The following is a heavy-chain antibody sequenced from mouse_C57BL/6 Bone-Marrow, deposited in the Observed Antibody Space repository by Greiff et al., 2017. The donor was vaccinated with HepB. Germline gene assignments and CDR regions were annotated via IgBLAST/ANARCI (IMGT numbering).Heavy chain of an antibody. CDR2: IDPENGDT. V-gene: IGHV14-4*01. D-gene: IGHD1-1*01. CDR1: GFNIKDDS. Sequence: EVQLQQSGAELVRPGASVKLSCTASGFNIKDDSMHWVKQRPEQGLEWIGWIDPENGDTEYASKFQGKATITADTSSNTAYLQLSSLTSEDTAVYYCTTELQDYAMDYWGQGTSVTVSS. CDR3: TTELQDYAMDY. J-gene: IGHJ4*01.